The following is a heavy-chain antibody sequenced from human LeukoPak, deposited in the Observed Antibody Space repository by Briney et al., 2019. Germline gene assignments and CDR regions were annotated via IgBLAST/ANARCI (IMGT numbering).Heavy chain of an antibody. CDR1: GGTFSSYA. Sequence: SVKVSCKASGGTFSSYAISWVRQAPGQGLEWMGGIIPIFGTANYAQKFQGRVTITADKSTSTAYMELSSLRSEDTAVYYCATFREERYGSGYYFDCWGQGPLVTVSS. CDR2: IIPIFGTA. V-gene: IGHV1-69*06. D-gene: IGHD3-10*01. J-gene: IGHJ4*02. CDR3: ATFREERYGSGYYFDC.